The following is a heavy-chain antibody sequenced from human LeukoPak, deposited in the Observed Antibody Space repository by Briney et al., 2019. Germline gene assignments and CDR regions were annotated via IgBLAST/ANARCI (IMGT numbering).Heavy chain of an antibody. CDR1: TFTFISYA. CDR2: ISYDGTNK. D-gene: IGHD3-9*01. J-gene: IGHJ6*02. V-gene: IGHV3-30-3*01. Sequence: GGASLLSSSASTFTFISYAFQWGRQPPGEGLVGVALISYDGTNKYYSDSVKGRFSVSRDNSQNTLYLQLNGLRPADPAVYYCASQPDIYTSDKFSCYCGMDVWGQGTTVTVSS. CDR3: ASQPDIYTSDKFSCYCGMDV.